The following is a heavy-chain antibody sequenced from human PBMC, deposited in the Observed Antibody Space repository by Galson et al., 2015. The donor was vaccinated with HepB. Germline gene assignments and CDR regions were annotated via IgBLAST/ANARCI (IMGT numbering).Heavy chain of an antibody. CDR2: ISGSGGST. V-gene: IGHV3-23*01. CDR3: AKSISSGRFGDTAMVFDY. J-gene: IGHJ4*02. CDR1: GFTFSSYA. Sequence: SLRLSCAASGFTFSSYAMSWVRQAPGKGLEWVSAISGSGGSTYYADSVKGRFTISRDNSKNTLYLQMNSLRAEDTAVYYCAKSISSGRFGDTAMVFDYWGQGTLVTVSS. D-gene: IGHD5-18*01.